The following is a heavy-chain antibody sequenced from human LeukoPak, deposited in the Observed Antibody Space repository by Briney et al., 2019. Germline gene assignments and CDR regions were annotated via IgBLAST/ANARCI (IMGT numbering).Heavy chain of an antibody. CDR1: GFTFSSYT. V-gene: IGHV3-21*01. CDR2: ISSSSSYI. CDR3: AKVDGPYHYYGMGV. D-gene: IGHD5-24*01. J-gene: IGHJ6*02. Sequence: GGSLRLSCAASGFTFSSYTMNWVRQAPGKGLGWVSSISSSSSYIYYADSLKGRFTISRDNAKNSLYLQMNSLRAEDTAVYYCAKVDGPYHYYGMGVWGQGTTVTVSS.